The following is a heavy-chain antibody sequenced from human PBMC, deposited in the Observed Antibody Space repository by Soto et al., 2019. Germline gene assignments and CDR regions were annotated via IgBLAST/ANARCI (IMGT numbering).Heavy chain of an antibody. D-gene: IGHD3-3*01. V-gene: IGHV1-2*02. Sequence: ASVKVSCKASGDTFIGYYIHWVRQAPGQGLEWMGWINPNSGATNYAQKFQGRVTMTRDTSISTAYMEMSRLRSDDTAVYYCARDRGGYDFWSGTPWGYWGQGTLVTVSS. J-gene: IGHJ4*02. CDR3: ARDRGGYDFWSGTPWGY. CDR2: INPNSGAT. CDR1: GDTFIGYY.